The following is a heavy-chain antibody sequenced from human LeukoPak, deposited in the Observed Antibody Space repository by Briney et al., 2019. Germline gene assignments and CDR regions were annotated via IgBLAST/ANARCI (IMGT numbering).Heavy chain of an antibody. CDR2: INSDGSTT. CDR1: GFTSRGYW. Sequence: PGGSLRLSCAASGFTSRGYWMHWVRQAPGKGLVWGSRINSDGSTTRYADSVMGRFTISRDNAKNTLYLQMNSLRAEDTAVYYCARVIYSGWEGELSDWGQGTLVTVSS. J-gene: IGHJ4*02. CDR3: ARVIYSGWEGELSD. D-gene: IGHD6-19*01. V-gene: IGHV3-74*01.